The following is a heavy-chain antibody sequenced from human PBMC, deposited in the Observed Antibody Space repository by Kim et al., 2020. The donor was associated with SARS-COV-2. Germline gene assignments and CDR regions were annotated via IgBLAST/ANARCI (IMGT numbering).Heavy chain of an antibody. CDR2: IIPIFGTA. CDR3: ARGWNIVVVPAAIGYTKVVTYGMDV. J-gene: IGHJ6*02. Sequence: SVKVSCKASGGTFSSYAISWVRQAPGQGLEWMGGIIPIFGTANYAQKFQGRVTITADESTSTAYMELSSLRSEDTAVYYCARGWNIVVVPAAIGYTKVVTYGMDVWGQGTTVTVSS. CDR1: GGTFSSYA. D-gene: IGHD2-2*02. V-gene: IGHV1-69*13.